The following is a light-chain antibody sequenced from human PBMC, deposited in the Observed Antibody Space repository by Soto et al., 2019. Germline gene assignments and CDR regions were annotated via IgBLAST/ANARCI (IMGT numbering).Light chain of an antibody. CDR3: QQYGGSPRVT. Sequence: EIVLTQSPGTLSLSPGERATLSCRASQSVSSNYLAWYQQKPGQAPRLLIYGASSRATGIPDRFSGSGSGTDFTLTISRIEVEESPVYYNQQYGGSPRVTLGGGTKVEIK. CDR2: GAS. V-gene: IGKV3-20*01. CDR1: QSVSSNY. J-gene: IGKJ4*01.